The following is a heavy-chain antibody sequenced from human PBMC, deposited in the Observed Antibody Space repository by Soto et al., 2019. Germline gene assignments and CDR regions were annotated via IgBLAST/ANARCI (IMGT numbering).Heavy chain of an antibody. CDR1: GFTFDDYG. CDR3: ARHSYNSLAVAGTFDY. CDR2: INWNGGST. D-gene: IGHD6-19*01. J-gene: IGHJ4*02. Sequence: GGSLRLSCAASGFTFDDYGMSWVRQAPGKGLEWVSGINWNGGSTGYADSVKGRFTISRDNAKNSLYLQMNSLRAEDTALYYCARHSYNSLAVAGTFDYWGQGTLVTVSS. V-gene: IGHV3-20*04.